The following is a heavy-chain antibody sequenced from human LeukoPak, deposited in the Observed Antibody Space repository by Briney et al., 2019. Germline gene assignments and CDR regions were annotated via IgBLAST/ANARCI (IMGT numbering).Heavy chain of an antibody. V-gene: IGHV3-21*04. CDR3: AKDYDSSGYSVDY. D-gene: IGHD3-22*01. Sequence: SGGSLRLSCAASGFTVSSNYMSWVRQAPGKGLEWVSSINGDGRYIYYADSMKGRFTISRDNAKNSLYLQMNSLRAEDTALYYCAKDYDSSGYSVDYWGQGTLVTVSS. CDR1: GFTVSSNY. CDR2: INGDGRYI. J-gene: IGHJ4*02.